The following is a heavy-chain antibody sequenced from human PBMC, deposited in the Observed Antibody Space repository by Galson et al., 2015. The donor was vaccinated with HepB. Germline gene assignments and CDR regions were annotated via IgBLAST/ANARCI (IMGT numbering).Heavy chain of an antibody. CDR1: GFTFSDYY. CDR2: ISSSGSTI. J-gene: IGHJ5*02. V-gene: IGHV3-11*01. D-gene: IGHD1-26*01. CDR3: ARDGRWELLPSDNWFDP. Sequence: SLRLSCAASGFTFSDYYVSWIRQAPGKGLEWVSYISSSGSTIYCADSVKGRLTISRDNAKNSLYLQMNSLRAEDTAVYYCARDGRWELLPSDNWFDPWGQGTLVTVSS.